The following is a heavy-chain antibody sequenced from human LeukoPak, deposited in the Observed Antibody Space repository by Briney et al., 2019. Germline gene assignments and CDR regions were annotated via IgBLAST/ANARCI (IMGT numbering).Heavy chain of an antibody. CDR1: GYTFRNYA. CDR3: ARVLLGSVSPTFDY. J-gene: IGHJ4*02. D-gene: IGHD3-10*01. Sequence: RASVKVSCKASGYTFRNYAMHWVRQAPGQGLEWMGWINTGNGNAKYPQKFQDRVTITRDTSASTVYMELSSLRSEDTAVYYCARVLLGSVSPTFDYWGQGTLVTVSS. V-gene: IGHV1-3*04. CDR2: INTGNGNA.